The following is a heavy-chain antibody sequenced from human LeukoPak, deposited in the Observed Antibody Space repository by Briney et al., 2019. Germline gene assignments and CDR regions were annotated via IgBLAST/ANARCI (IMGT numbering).Heavy chain of an antibody. Sequence: GGSLRLSCAASGFTFSSYSMNWVRQAPGKGLEWVSSISSSSSYIYYADSVKGRFTISRDNAKNSLYLQMNSLRAEDTAVYYCAGGRQGPDDAFDIWGQGTMVTVSS. J-gene: IGHJ3*02. V-gene: IGHV3-21*01. CDR1: GFTFSSYS. CDR2: ISSSSSYI. CDR3: AGGRQGPDDAFDI.